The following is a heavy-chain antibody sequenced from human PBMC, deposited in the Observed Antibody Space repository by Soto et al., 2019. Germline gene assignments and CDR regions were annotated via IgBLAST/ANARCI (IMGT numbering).Heavy chain of an antibody. D-gene: IGHD6-19*01. CDR1: GFNFDVFG. V-gene: IGHV3-30*03. CDR2: LSYEGSEE. Sequence: QVRLVESGGGVVQPGRSVRLSCAASGFNFDVFGMHWVRQAPGKGLEWLSVLSYEGSEEYYADSVRGRFTISRDNSKNTLFLQMDSLRVDDTGVYYCALTRRSSLLEVAGPGFEYWGQGTLVTVS. CDR3: ALTRRSSLLEVAGPGFEY. J-gene: IGHJ4*02.